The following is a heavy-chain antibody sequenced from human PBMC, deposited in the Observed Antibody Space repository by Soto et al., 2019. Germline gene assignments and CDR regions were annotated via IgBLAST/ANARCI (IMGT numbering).Heavy chain of an antibody. J-gene: IGHJ4*02. CDR2: ISPDGSNR. CDR3: AGWGDIEPVSPTDIDH. CDR1: GFTFSTYW. D-gene: IGHD3-10*01. Sequence: EVQLMESGGGLVQPGGSLRLSCAASGFTFSTYWMNWVRQTPGKGLMWVSRISPDGSNRGYADSVEGRFTVSRDNAKNTLYQQMRSLGAEEKAMYYSAGWGDIEPVSPTDIDHWGEGTLVTVSS. V-gene: IGHV3-74*02.